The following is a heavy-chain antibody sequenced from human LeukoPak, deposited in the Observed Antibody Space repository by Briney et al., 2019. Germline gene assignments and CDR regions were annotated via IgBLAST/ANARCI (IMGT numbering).Heavy chain of an antibody. CDR3: AVGGVYLRGGAEAFDI. D-gene: IGHD3-10*01. V-gene: IGHV4-4*02. CDR2: IYHSGST. J-gene: IGHJ3*02. CDR1: GGSISSSNW. Sequence: PSETLSLTCAVSGGSISSSNWWRWVRQPPGKGLEWIGEIYHSGSTNYNRSLKSRVTISVDKSKNQFSLKLSSVTAADTAVYYCAVGGVYLRGGAEAFDIWGQGTMVTVSS.